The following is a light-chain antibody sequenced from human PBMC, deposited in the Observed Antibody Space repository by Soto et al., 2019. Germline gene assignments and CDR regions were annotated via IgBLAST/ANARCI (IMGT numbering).Light chain of an antibody. CDR1: QSFSSRY. CDR3: QQYGGSPPYT. Sequence: ESVLTQSPGTLSLSPGERATLSCRASQSFSSRYLAWYQQKPGQAPRLLIHDASSRATGIQDRLTASGSGTLFTLTISRLEPEDFAVYYCQQYGGSPPYTFGQGTKLEI. J-gene: IGKJ2*01. V-gene: IGKV3-20*01. CDR2: DAS.